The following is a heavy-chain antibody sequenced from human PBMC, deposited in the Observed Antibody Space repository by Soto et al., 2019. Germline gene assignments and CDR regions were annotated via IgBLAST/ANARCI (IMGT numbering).Heavy chain of an antibody. CDR3: ANSPLFEWAPYYGLDV. CDR1: GGSITGSDW. D-gene: IGHD3-3*02. J-gene: IGHJ6*02. Sequence: QMQLQESGPGLVKPSETLSLTCVVSGGSITGSDWWPWVRQSPEKGLEWIGEIFHSGNTNYSPSLKSRVTISLDKSANQFPLKVNSVTAADKAIYYCANSPLFEWAPYYGLDVWGPGTTVIVSS. CDR2: IFHSGNT. V-gene: IGHV4-4*02.